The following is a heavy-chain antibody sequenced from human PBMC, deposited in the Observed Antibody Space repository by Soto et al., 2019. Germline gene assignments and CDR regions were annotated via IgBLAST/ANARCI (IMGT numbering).Heavy chain of an antibody. CDR1: VSTFSSYA. Sequence: ASVRVSCRASVSTFSSYAISWVRQAPGQGLEWMGGIIPIFGTANYAQKFQGRVTITADESTSTAYMELSSLRSEDTAVYYCARDCTSGVCYYHYGMDGWGQGTTVTVSS. CDR3: ARDCTSGVCYYHYGMDG. CDR2: IIPIFGTA. D-gene: IGHD2-8*01. V-gene: IGHV1-69*13. J-gene: IGHJ6*02.